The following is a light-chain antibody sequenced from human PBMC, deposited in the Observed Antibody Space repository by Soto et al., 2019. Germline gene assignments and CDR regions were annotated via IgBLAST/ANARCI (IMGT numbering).Light chain of an antibody. J-gene: IGLJ1*01. CDR2: GVN. Sequence: QSVLTQPASVSGSPGQSITISCTGSSNDIGTYEYVSWHQHHPGRAPKLIIFGVNDRPSGISDRFSGSKSGNTASLTIFGLQLEDEAVYYRSSYTTGSTLPWVFGTGTRSPS. CDR3: SSYTTGSTLPWV. CDR1: SNDIGTYEY. V-gene: IGLV2-14*01.